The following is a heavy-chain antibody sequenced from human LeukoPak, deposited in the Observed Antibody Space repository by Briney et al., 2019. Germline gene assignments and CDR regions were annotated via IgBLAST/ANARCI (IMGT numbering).Heavy chain of an antibody. CDR1: GGSISSYY. CDR3: ARGPGGYSYGYYFDY. Sequence: SETLSLTCTGSGGSISSYYWSWIRQPPGKGLEWIGYIYYSGSTNYNPSLTSRVTISVDTSENQLSLKLSSVTAADTAVYYCARGPGGYSYGYYFDYWGQGTLVTVSS. J-gene: IGHJ4*02. D-gene: IGHD5-18*01. CDR2: IYYSGST. V-gene: IGHV4-59*01.